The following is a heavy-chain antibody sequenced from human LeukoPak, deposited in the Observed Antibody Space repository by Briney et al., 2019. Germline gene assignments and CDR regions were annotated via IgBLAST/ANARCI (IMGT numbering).Heavy chain of an antibody. V-gene: IGHV4-59*01. CDR3: AGGYYYMDV. Sequence: PSETLFLTCTVSGGSISSYYWSWIRQPPGKGLEWIGYIYYSGSTNYNPSLKSRVTISVDTPKNQFSLKLSSVTAADTAVYYCAGGYYYMDVWGKGTTVTISS. CDR2: IYYSGST. D-gene: IGHD3-16*01. J-gene: IGHJ6*03. CDR1: GGSISSYY.